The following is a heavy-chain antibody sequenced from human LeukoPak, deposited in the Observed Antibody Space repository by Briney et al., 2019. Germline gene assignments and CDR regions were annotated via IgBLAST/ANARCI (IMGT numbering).Heavy chain of an antibody. CDR3: ARARYSSRSSLRLFPFDP. CDR1: GGSFSGYY. CDR2: INHSGST. Sequence: SETLSLTCAVYGGSFSGYYWSWIRQPPGKGLEWIGEINHSGSTNYNPSLKSRVTISVDTSKNQFSLKLSSVTAADTAVYYCARARYSSRSSLRLFPFDPWGRGTLVTVSS. J-gene: IGHJ5*02. D-gene: IGHD6-13*01. V-gene: IGHV4-34*01.